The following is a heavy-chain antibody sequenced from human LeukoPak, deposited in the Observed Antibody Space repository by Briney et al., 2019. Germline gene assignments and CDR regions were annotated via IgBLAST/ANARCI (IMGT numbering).Heavy chain of an antibody. J-gene: IGHJ4*02. V-gene: IGHV3-48*03. D-gene: IGHD4-17*01. CDR2: ISSGGGSI. CDR3: ARLTTGDY. Sequence: GGSLRLSCAASGFTFSNYEMNWVRQAPGKGLEWVSFISSGGGSIYYADSVKGRFTISRDNTKNSLYLQMNSLRAEDTAVYYCARLTTGDYWGQGTLVTVSS. CDR1: GFTFSNYE.